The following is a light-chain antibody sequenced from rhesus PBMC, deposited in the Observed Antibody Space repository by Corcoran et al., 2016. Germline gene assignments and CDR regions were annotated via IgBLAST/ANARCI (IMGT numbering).Light chain of an antibody. V-gene: IGKV3-24*04. CDR3: LQSSNWYS. J-gene: IGKJ2*01. CDR2: GAS. Sequence: EIVMTQSPATLALSPGERATVSCRASQSVSSYLAWYQQKPGQAPRLLIYGASSRATGIPDRLSGSGSGTEFTLTISSLEPEDVGVYFCLQSSNWYSFGQGTKVEIK. CDR1: QSVSSY.